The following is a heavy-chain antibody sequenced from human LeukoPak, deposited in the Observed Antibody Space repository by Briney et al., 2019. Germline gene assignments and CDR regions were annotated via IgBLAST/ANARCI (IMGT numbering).Heavy chain of an antibody. J-gene: IGHJ4*02. CDR1: GYTFTSYG. D-gene: IGHD2-2*01. CDR3: ARDPPRRLYHYAPSFDY. CDR2: VSAYNGNT. Sequence: ASVKVSCKASGYTFTSYGINWVRQAPGQGLEWMGWVSAYNGNTNYAQKFQGRVTLTTDTSTSTAYMELRSLRSDDTAVYCCARDPPRRLYHYAPSFDYWGQGTLVTVSS. V-gene: IGHV1-18*01.